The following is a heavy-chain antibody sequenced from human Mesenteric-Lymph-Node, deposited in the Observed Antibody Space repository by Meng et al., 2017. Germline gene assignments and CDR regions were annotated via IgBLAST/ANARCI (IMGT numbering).Heavy chain of an antibody. CDR1: GYTFTSYY. V-gene: IGHV1-46*01. D-gene: IGHD3-3*01. CDR2: INPSGGST. Sequence: ASVKVSCKASGYTFTSYYMHWVRQAPGQGLEWMGIINPSGGSTSYAQKFQGRVTISRDNAKKSLYLRVNSLRAEDTAVYYCARGNNYDFWSGYYRNWGQGTLVTVSS. CDR3: ARGNNYDFWSGYYRN. J-gene: IGHJ4*02.